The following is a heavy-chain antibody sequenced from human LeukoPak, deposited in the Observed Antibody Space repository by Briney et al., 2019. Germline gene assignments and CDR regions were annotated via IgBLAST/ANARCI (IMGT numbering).Heavy chain of an antibody. D-gene: IGHD3-22*01. CDR2: INPNSGGT. V-gene: IGHV1-2*02. J-gene: IGHJ4*02. Sequence: ASVKVSCKTSGYTFIGYYMHWVRQAPGQGLEWMGWINPNSGGTNYAQKFQGRVTMTRDTSISTAYMELSRLRSDDTAVYYCATNKNYDSSSPHYWGQGTLVTVSS. CDR1: GYTFIGYY. CDR3: ATNKNYDSSSPHY.